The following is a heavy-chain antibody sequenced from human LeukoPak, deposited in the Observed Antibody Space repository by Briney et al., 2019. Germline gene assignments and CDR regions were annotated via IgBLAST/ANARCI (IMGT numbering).Heavy chain of an antibody. V-gene: IGHV3-23*01. CDR3: AIMHGYYDGSGYWVQ. CDR1: GFTFGSYG. CDR2: ITPNADRT. J-gene: IGHJ1*01. Sequence: GGSLRLSCAASGFTFGSYGMSWVRQAPGKGLEWVSFITPNADRTSYADSVEGRFTISRDNPRNTLYMQMNSLRDEDTAVYYCAIMHGYYDGSGYWVQWGQGALVTVSS. D-gene: IGHD3-22*01.